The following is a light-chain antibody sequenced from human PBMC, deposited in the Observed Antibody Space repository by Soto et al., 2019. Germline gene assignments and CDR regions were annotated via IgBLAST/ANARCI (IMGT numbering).Light chain of an antibody. CDR2: DAS. CDR3: QQFNNYPIT. Sequence: AIQLTQSPSSLSASLGDRVTITCRTSQGISSALAWYQQKPGKAPKLLIYDASSLESGVPSRFSGSGSGTDFTLTISSLQPEDFATYYCQQFNNYPITFGQGTRLEIK. CDR1: QGISSA. J-gene: IGKJ5*01. V-gene: IGKV1D-13*01.